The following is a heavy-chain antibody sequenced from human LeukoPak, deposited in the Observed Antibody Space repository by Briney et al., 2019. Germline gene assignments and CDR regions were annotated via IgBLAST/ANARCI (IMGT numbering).Heavy chain of an antibody. CDR2: INHSGST. D-gene: IGHD3-3*01. Sequence: SETLSLTCSVSGGSITNYFWSWIRQPPGKGLEWIGEINHSGSTNYNPSLKSRVTISVDTSKNQFSLKLNSVTAADTAVYYCARVGENDFWSGHDEPLFDYWGQGILVTVSS. J-gene: IGHJ4*02. CDR3: ARVGENDFWSGHDEPLFDY. V-gene: IGHV4-34*01. CDR1: GGSITNYF.